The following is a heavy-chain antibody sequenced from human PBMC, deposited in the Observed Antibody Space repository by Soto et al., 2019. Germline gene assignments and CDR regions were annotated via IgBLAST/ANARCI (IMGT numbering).Heavy chain of an antibody. Sequence: QGQLQESGPGLVKPSQTLSRTCTVSGGSISSGGYYWSWIRQHAGKGLEWLGYTYYSGSTYYNPSLKSRVTISVDTSKNQFSLKLSSVIAADTAVYYCARGDSYGEVWGQGTLVTVSS. V-gene: IGHV4-31*03. D-gene: IGHD5-18*01. J-gene: IGHJ1*01. CDR1: GGSISSGGYY. CDR2: TYYSGST. CDR3: ARGDSYGEV.